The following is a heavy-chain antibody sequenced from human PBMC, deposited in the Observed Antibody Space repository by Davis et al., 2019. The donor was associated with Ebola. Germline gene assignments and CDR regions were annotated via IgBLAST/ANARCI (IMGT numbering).Heavy chain of an antibody. CDR3: ARGTDGYNPGGYFDT. D-gene: IGHD5-24*01. CDR1: GTSLASYW. Sequence: GGFLRPSCKVPGTSLASYWNRWVRQLPGKVLEWMGIIYPGDSDTRYSPSFQGQVTISADKSISTAYLQWSSLKASDTAMYYCARGTDGYNPGGYFDTWGEGTLVTVSS. J-gene: IGHJ4*02. CDR2: IYPGDSDT. V-gene: IGHV5-51*01.